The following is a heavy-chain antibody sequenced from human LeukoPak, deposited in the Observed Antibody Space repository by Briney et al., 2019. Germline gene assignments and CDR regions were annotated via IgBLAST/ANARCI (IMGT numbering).Heavy chain of an antibody. Sequence: SETLSLTCTVSGGSISSYYWSWIRQPPGKGLEWIGYMYYSGAINYDPSLESRVTISVDTSKNQFSLKLSSVTAADTAMYYCARAWATDYFDYWGQGTLVTVSS. CDR3: ARAWATDYFDY. CDR1: GGSISSYY. J-gene: IGHJ4*02. CDR2: MYYSGAI. V-gene: IGHV4-59*01.